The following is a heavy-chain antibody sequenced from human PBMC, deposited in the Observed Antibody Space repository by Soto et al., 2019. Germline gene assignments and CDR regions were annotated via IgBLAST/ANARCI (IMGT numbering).Heavy chain of an antibody. CDR1: GDSISSSNW. CDR2: IYHSGIT. Sequence: LSLTCAVSGDSISSSNWWTLVRQPPGKGLEWMGEIYHSGITDYNPSLRSRVTISVDKSKNQFSLKLSSVTAADTAVYFCARETGYSSLGIDVWGQGTTVTVSS. J-gene: IGHJ6*02. D-gene: IGHD6-13*01. V-gene: IGHV4-4*01. CDR3: ARETGYSSLGIDV.